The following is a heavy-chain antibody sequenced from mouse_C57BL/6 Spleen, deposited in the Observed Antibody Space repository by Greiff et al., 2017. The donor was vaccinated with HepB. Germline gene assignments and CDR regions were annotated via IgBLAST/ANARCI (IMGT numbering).Heavy chain of an antibody. CDR3: AREGYYGSSYGGFDY. CDR2: ISYDGSN. V-gene: IGHV3-6*01. D-gene: IGHD1-1*01. CDR1: GYSITSGYY. J-gene: IGHJ2*01. Sequence: VQLKESGPGLVKPSQSLSLTCSVTGYSITSGYYWNWIRQFPGNKLEWMGYISYDGSNNYNPSLKNRISITRDTSKNQFFLKLNSVTTEDTATYYCAREGYYGSSYGGFDYWGQGTTLTVSS.